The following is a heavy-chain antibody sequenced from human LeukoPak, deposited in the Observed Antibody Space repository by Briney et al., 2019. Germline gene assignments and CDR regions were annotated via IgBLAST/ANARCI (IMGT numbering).Heavy chain of an antibody. J-gene: IGHJ4*02. V-gene: IGHV3-33*01. CDR2: IWYGGSNK. Sequence: GGSLRLSCAASGFTFSSYGMHWVRQAPGKGLEWVAVIWYGGSNKYYADSVKGRFTISRDNSKNTLYLQMNSLRAEDTAVYYCARDRGGGSGWYIFDYWGQGTLVTVSS. CDR3: ARDRGGGSGWYIFDY. D-gene: IGHD6-19*01. CDR1: GFTFSSYG.